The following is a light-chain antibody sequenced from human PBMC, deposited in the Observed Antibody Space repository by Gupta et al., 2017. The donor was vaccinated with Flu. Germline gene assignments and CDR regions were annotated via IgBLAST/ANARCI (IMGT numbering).Light chain of an antibody. CDR3: AAWDDSLNGHYV. J-gene: IGLJ1*01. V-gene: IGLV1-44*01. CDR1: SSNIGRNT. CDR2: GNS. Sequence: TISCSGSSSNIGRNTVNGYQQVPGTAPKLLIYGNSKRPSGVPDRFSGSKSGTSAALAISGLQSEEEADYYCAAWDDSLNGHYVFGTGTKVTVL.